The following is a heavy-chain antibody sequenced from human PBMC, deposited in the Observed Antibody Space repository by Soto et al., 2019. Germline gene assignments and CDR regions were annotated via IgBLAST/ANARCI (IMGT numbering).Heavy chain of an antibody. Sequence: QVQLVQSRAEVKKPGSSVKVSCKASGGTFSSYTISWVRQAPGQGLEWMGRIIPILGIANYAQKFQGRVTITADKSTSTAYMELSSLRSEDTAVYYCASGGGYCSGGSCYRYWGQGTLVTVSS. CDR3: ASGGGYCSGGSCYRY. D-gene: IGHD2-15*01. CDR1: GGTFSSYT. CDR2: IIPILGIA. J-gene: IGHJ4*02. V-gene: IGHV1-69*02.